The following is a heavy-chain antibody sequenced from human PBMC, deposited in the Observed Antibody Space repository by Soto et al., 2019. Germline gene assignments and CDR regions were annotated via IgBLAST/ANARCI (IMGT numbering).Heavy chain of an antibody. V-gene: IGHV3-48*03. D-gene: IGHD3-22*01. J-gene: IGHJ4*02. Sequence: GGSLRLSCAASGFTFSSYEMNWVRQAPGKGLEWVSYISSSGSTIYYADSVKGRFTISRDNAKNQFSLKLTSANAADTAVYYCARGRTVRNYADDSSDYFYFFDYWGQGTQVTVSS. CDR2: ISSSGSTI. CDR1: GFTFSSYE. CDR3: ARGRTVRNYADDSSDYFYFFDY.